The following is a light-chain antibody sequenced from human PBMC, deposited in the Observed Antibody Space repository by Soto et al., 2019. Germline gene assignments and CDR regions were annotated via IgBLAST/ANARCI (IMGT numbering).Light chain of an antibody. Sequence: DIQMTQSPSTLSASGGDSVTITCRASQNIASWLAWYQQTPGKAPKLLIYGASTSESGVPSRFSGSGSGTEFTLTIRSLQPGDFATYYCQQYNTYSATFGQGTRLEIK. CDR1: QNIASW. J-gene: IGKJ5*01. V-gene: IGKV1-5*01. CDR3: QQYNTYSAT. CDR2: GAS.